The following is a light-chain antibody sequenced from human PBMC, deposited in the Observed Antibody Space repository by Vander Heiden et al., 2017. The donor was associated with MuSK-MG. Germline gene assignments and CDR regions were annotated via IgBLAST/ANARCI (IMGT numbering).Light chain of an antibody. CDR2: GAS. J-gene: IGKJ2*01. V-gene: IGKV3-15*01. Sequence: EIVMTQSPATLSVSPGERATLSCRASQSVSRNLAWYQQKPGQAPRLLIYGASTRATGIPARFSGSGSGTEFTLTISSRQSEDFAVYYCQQYNNWPLYTFGQGTKLEIK. CDR3: QQYNNWPLYT. CDR1: QSVSRN.